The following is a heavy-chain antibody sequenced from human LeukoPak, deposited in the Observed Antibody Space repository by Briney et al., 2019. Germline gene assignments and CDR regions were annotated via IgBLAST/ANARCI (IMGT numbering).Heavy chain of an antibody. J-gene: IGHJ4*02. CDR1: GFTFSSYS. CDR3: AREFHDSSGYTIDY. D-gene: IGHD3-22*01. CDR2: ISSSSSYI. V-gene: IGHV3-21*01. Sequence: PGGSLRLSCAASGFTFSSYSMNWVRQAPGKGLEWVSSISSSSSYIYYADSVKGRFTISRDNAKNSLYLQMNSLRAEDTAVYYCAREFHDSSGYTIDYWGQETLVTVSS.